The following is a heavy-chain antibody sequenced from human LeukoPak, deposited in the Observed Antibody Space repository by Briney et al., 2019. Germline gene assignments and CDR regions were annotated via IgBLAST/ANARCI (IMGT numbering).Heavy chain of an antibody. CDR2: VYYSGST. CDR1: GVSISSSGYY. V-gene: IGHV4-39*01. Sequence: SETLSLTCSVSGVSISSSGYYWGWIRQPPGKGLEWIGTVYYSGSTYHNPSLKSRVTISVDTSKNQFSLKVSSVTAADTAVYYCASLVYYYYGMDVWGQGTTVTVSS. J-gene: IGHJ6*02. CDR3: ASLVYYYYGMDV.